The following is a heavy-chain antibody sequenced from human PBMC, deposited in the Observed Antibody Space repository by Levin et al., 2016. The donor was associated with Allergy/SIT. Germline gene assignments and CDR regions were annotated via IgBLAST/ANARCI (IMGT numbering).Heavy chain of an antibody. V-gene: IGHV4-61*01. D-gene: IGHD2-2*01. J-gene: IGHJ6*02. CDR1: GGSVSSGSYY. Sequence: SETLSLTCTVSGGSVSSGSYYWSWIRQPPGKGLEWIGYIYYSGSTNYNPSLKSRVTISVDTSKNQFSLKLSSVTAADTAVYYCARDTPSKCSSTSCYYYYGMDVWGQGTTVTVSS. CDR2: IYYSGST. CDR3: ARDTPSKCSSTSCYYYYGMDV.